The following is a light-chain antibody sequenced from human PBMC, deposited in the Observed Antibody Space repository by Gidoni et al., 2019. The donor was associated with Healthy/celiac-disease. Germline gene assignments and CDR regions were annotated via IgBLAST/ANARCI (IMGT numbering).Light chain of an antibody. J-gene: IGKJ3*01. CDR1: QSVSSY. Sequence: EIVLTQSPATLSLSPGERATLSCRASQSVSSYLAWYQQKPVQAPRLLIYDASNRATGFPARFSGSLSGTDFTLTISSLEPEDFAVYYCQQRSNWPFPFGPGTKVDIK. CDR3: QQRSNWPFP. CDR2: DAS. V-gene: IGKV3-11*01.